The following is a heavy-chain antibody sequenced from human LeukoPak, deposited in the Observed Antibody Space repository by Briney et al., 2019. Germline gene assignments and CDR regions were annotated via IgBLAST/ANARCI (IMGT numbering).Heavy chain of an antibody. D-gene: IGHD3-22*01. CDR2: IYTSGST. J-gene: IGHJ3*02. V-gene: IGHV4-61*02. Sequence: SETLSLTCTVSGGSISSGSYYWSWIRQPAGKGLEWIGRIYTSGSTNYNPSLKSRVTISVDTSKNQFSLKLSSVTVADTAVYYCARDLGFYYDSSGYYHHDAFDIWGQGTMVTVSS. CDR3: ARDLGFYYDSSGYYHHDAFDI. CDR1: GGSISSGSYY.